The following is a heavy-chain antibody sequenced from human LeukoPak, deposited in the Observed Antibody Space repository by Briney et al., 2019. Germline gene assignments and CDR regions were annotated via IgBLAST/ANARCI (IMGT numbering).Heavy chain of an antibody. CDR3: ARAPYSSSWSVTWFDP. CDR1: GGSIISYY. V-gene: IGHV4-59*01. CDR2: IYYSGST. Sequence: SETLSLTCTVSGGSIISYYWSWIRQPPGKGLEWIGYIYYSGSTNYNPSLKSRVTISVDTSKNQFSLRLSSVTAADTAVYYCARAPYSSSWSVTWFDPWGQGTLVTVSS. J-gene: IGHJ5*02. D-gene: IGHD6-13*01.